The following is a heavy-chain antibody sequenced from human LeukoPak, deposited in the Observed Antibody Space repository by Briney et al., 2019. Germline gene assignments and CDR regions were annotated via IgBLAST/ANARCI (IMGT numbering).Heavy chain of an antibody. Sequence: SETLSLTCTVSGGSISSYYWSWIRQPPGKGLEWIGYIYYSGSTNYNPSLKSRVTISVDTSKNQFSLKLSSVTAADTAVYYCARAPSNYYGSGSYFYDYWGQGTLVTDSS. CDR2: IYYSGST. CDR1: GGSISSYY. D-gene: IGHD3-10*01. CDR3: ARAPSNYYGSGSYFYDY. J-gene: IGHJ4*02. V-gene: IGHV4-59*08.